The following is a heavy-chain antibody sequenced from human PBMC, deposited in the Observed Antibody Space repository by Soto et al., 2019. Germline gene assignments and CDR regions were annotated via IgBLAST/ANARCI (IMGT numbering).Heavy chain of an antibody. CDR2: ISGSGGST. CDR3: AKDTAVTYYYDSSGFCFDY. Sequence: EVQLLESGGGLVQPGGSLRLSCAASGFTFSSYAMSWVRQAPGKGLEWVSAISGSGGSTYYADSVKGRFTISRDNSKNTLYLQMNSLRAEDTAVYYCAKDTAVTYYYDSSGFCFDYWGQGTLVTVSS. V-gene: IGHV3-23*01. D-gene: IGHD3-22*01. J-gene: IGHJ4*02. CDR1: GFTFSSYA.